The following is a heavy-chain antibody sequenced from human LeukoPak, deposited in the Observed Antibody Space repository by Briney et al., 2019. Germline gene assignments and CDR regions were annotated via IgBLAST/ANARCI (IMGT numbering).Heavy chain of an antibody. Sequence: GGSLRLSCAASGFTFSSYSMNWVRQAPGKGLEWVSSISSSSSYIYYADSVKGRFTISRDNAKNSLHLQMNSLRAEDTAVYYCARESKSSRGSLHLFDYWGQGTLVTVSS. CDR1: GFTFSSYS. CDR3: ARESKSSRGSLHLFDY. CDR2: ISSSSSYI. V-gene: IGHV3-21*01. D-gene: IGHD2-15*01. J-gene: IGHJ4*02.